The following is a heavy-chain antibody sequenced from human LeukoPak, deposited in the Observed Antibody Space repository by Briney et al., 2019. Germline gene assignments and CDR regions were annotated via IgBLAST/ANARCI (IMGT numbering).Heavy chain of an antibody. V-gene: IGHV3-74*01. CDR2: ISGDGSSA. J-gene: IGHJ4*02. CDR1: GFTFSSYW. Sequence: QPGGSLRLSCAASGFTFSSYWMHWVRQAPGKGLGWVSRISGDGSSATDADSVKGRFTISRDNAKNSVYLQMNSLRAEDTAVYYCARGVASGYQIAHFDYWGQGTLVTVSS. CDR3: ARGVASGYQIAHFDY. D-gene: IGHD3-22*01.